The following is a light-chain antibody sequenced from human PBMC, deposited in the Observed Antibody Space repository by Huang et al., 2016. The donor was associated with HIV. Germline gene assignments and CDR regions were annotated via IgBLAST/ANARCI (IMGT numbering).Light chain of an antibody. CDR3: MQGTHWPGT. J-gene: IGKJ1*01. CDR1: QSLVSSDGDTY. V-gene: IGKV2-30*01. Sequence: DVVMTQAPLSLPVTLGHPASMFCKSSQSLVSSDGDTYLNWFQQRPGQAPRRLIYQVSNRDSGVPHRFSGSGSGTHFTLRIKTVEAEDVAIYYCMQGTHWPGTFGPGTKMDI. CDR2: QVS.